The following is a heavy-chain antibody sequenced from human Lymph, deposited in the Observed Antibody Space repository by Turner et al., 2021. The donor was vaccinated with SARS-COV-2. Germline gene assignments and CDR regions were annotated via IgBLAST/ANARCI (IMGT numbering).Heavy chain of an antibody. CDR3: ARGDYYGSGTYPGKTFDY. Sequence: QVQLVESGGGVVQPGRSLRLSGAAPGLTFSSYALPWVRQAPGKGLEWVAVISFDGNNKYYTASVKGRFTISRDNSKNTLYLQLNSLRPEDTAVYYCARGDYYGSGTYPGKTFDYWGQGTLVTVSS. V-gene: IGHV3-30-3*01. J-gene: IGHJ4*02. D-gene: IGHD3-10*01. CDR1: GLTFSSYA. CDR2: ISFDGNNK.